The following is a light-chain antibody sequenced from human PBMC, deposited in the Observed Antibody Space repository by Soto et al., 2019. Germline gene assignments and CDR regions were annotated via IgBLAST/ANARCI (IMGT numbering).Light chain of an antibody. CDR3: NSYTSKSAGV. CDR2: EVS. CDR1: SSDVGGYNY. J-gene: IGLJ1*01. Sequence: QSVLTQPASVSGSPGQSITISCTGTSSDVGGYNYVSWYQQHPGKAPKLIIDEVSNRPSGVSNRFSGSKSGNTASLTISGLQAEDEADYYCNSYTSKSAGVFGTGTKLTVL. V-gene: IGLV2-14*01.